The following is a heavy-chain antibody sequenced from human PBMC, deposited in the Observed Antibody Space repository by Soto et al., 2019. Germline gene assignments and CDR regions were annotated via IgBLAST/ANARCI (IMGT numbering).Heavy chain of an antibody. CDR2: MNPNTGKT. CDR1: GYNFTNFD. V-gene: IGHV1-8*01. J-gene: IGHJ5*02. Sequence: QVQLVQSGAEIQKPGASVKISCQTSGYNFTNFDINWVRQATGQGLEWMGWMNPNTGKTGIGQRFQGRVTMTRDSATSTAYMELTSLTSADTAVYYCPGVRVTFVDFCSGDEGGYFDPWGQGTHVTVSS. CDR3: PGVRVTFVDFCSGDEGGYFDP. D-gene: IGHD3-3*01.